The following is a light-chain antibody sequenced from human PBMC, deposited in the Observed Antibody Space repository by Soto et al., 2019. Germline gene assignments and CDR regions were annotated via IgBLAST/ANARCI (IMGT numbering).Light chain of an antibody. Sequence: EIVLTQSPATLSLSPGERATLSCRASQSVSSYFAWYQQKPGQAPRLLIYGASNRATGIPARFSGSGSGTDFTLTISSLEPEDFAVYYWQQRSNWPPGWTFGQGTKVEIK. CDR2: GAS. V-gene: IGKV3-11*01. CDR3: QQRSNWPPGWT. CDR1: QSVSSY. J-gene: IGKJ1*01.